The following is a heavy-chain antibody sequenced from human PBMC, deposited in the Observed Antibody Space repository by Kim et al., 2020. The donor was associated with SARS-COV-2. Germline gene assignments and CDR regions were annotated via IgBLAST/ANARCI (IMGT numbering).Heavy chain of an antibody. CDR1: GGTFSSYA. Sequence: SVKVSCKASGGTFSSYAISWVRKAPGQGLEWMGGIIPIFGTTNYAQKFQGRVTITADESTSTAYMELSSLRSEDTAVYYCARVSGYDWGADDYWGQGTLVTVSS. CDR3: ARVSGYDWGADDY. D-gene: IGHD5-12*01. V-gene: IGHV1-69*13. CDR2: IIPIFGTT. J-gene: IGHJ4*02.